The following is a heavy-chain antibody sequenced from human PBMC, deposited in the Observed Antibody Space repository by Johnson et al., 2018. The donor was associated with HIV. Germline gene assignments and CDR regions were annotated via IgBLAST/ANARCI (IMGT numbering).Heavy chain of an antibody. CDR3: AKGGSAVAVAFDI. Sequence: QVQLVESGGGVVQPGRSLRLSCAASGFSFSRYVMHWVRQAPGKGLEWVAVISDDGSNKYYADSVKGRFTISRDNSKNTLYLQMNSLRAEDTAVYYCAKGGSAVAVAFDIWGQGTMVTVSS. J-gene: IGHJ3*02. V-gene: IGHV3-30*18. CDR1: GFSFSRYV. D-gene: IGHD6-19*01. CDR2: ISDDGSNK.